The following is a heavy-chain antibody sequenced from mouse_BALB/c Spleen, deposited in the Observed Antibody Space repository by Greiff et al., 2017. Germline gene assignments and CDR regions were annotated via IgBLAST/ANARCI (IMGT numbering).Heavy chain of an antibody. CDR1: GYTFTSYN. CDR2: IYPGNGDT. V-gene: IGHV1-12*01. Sequence: VQLQQPGAELVKPGASVKMSCKASGYTFTSYNMHWVKQTPGQGLEWIGAIYPGNGDTSYNQKFKGKATLTADKSSSTAYMQLSSLTSEDSAVYYCARDSSGYPWFAYWGQGTLVTVSA. CDR3: ARDSSGYPWFAY. D-gene: IGHD3-2*01. J-gene: IGHJ3*01.